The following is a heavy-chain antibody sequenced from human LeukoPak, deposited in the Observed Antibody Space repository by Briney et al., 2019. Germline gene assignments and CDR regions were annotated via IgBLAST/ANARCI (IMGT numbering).Heavy chain of an antibody. CDR2: INPNRGGT. J-gene: IGHJ4*02. Sequence: ASVKVSCKASGYTFTGYYMHWVRQAPGQGVEWMGWINPNRGGTNYAQKFQGRGTMNRESANSRAYREVSRQRADDTAVYYCARLLEWSQALDYWGQGTLVTVSS. V-gene: IGHV1-2*02. CDR3: ARLLEWSQALDY. CDR1: GYTFTGYY. D-gene: IGHD3-3*01.